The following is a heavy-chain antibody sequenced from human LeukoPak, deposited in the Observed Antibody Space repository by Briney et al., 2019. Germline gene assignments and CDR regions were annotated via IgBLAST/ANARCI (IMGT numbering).Heavy chain of an antibody. J-gene: IGHJ3*02. V-gene: IGHV3-48*01. Sequence: GGSLRLSCATSGFAFNNYGMNWVRQTTGRGLEWVSYISSSAILYDDAVKGRFTISRDNARNSLFLQMNSLRAEDTAVYYCAIIGCYRGVCDFDIWGHGTMVTVSS. D-gene: IGHD2-21*01. CDR3: AIIGCYRGVCDFDI. CDR2: ISSSAI. CDR1: GFAFNNYG.